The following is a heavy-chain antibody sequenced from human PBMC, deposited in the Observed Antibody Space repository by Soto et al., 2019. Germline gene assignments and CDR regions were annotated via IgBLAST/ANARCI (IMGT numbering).Heavy chain of an antibody. CDR2: IYHSGST. D-gene: IGHD6-19*01. J-gene: IGHJ4*02. CDR1: GGSISSGGYS. V-gene: IGHV4-30-2*01. CDR3: ARSIAVAGTGASPVFDY. Sequence: PSETLSITCAVSGGSISSGGYSWSWIRQPPGKGMEWIGYIYHSGSTYYNPSLKSRVTISVDRSKNQFSLKLSSVTAADTAVYYCARSIAVAGTGASPVFDYWGQGTLVTVSS.